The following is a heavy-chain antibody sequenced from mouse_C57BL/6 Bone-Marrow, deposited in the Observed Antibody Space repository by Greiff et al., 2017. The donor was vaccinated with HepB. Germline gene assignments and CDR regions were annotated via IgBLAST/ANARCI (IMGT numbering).Heavy chain of an antibody. CDR1: GYTFTDYY. CDR3: ARLPSFAY. V-gene: IGHV1-26*01. CDR2: INPNNGGT. Sequence: VQLQQSGPELVKPGASVKISCKASGYTFTDYYMNWVKQSHGKSLEWIGDINPNNGGTSYNQKFKVKATLTVDKSSSTAYMELRSLTSEDSAVYYCARLPSFAYWGQGTLVTVSA. J-gene: IGHJ3*01.